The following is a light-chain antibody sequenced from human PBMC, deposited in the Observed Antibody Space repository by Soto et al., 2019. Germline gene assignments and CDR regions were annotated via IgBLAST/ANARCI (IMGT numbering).Light chain of an antibody. CDR3: SSYTSSGTLVV. CDR1: RGAIGGYKY. CDR2: EVS. J-gene: IGLJ2*01. V-gene: IGLV2-14*01. Sequence: QSALTQPASVSGSPGQSITISGTETRGAIGGYKYASWYQQHPGKPPKLMIFEVSNRPSGVSNRFSGSKSGNTASLTISGLQADDEADYYCSSYTSSGTLVVFGGGTKLTVL.